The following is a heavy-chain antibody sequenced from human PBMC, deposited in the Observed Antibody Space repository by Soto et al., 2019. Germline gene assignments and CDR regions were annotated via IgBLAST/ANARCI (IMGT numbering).Heavy chain of an antibody. Sequence: GGTLRLSCTVSGVTFSNYAMNWVRQAPGKGLEWVSSLSGSGGTTYYADSVKGRFIISRDNSKNTLYLLMNSLRAEDTALYYCAKQRADYGSGADTFYFDSWGQGALVTVSS. CDR1: GVTFSNYA. CDR2: LSGSGGTT. CDR3: AKQRADYGSGADTFYFDS. D-gene: IGHD3-10*01. V-gene: IGHV3-23*01. J-gene: IGHJ4*02.